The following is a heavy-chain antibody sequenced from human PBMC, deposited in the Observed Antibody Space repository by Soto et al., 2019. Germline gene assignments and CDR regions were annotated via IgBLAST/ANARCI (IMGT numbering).Heavy chain of an antibody. Sequence: SETLSLTCTVSGGSISSSSYYWGWIRQPPGKGLEWIGSIYYSGSTYYNPSLKSRVTISVDTSKNQFSLKLSSVTAADTAVYYCARARRAYIGYFDYCGPGTLATVSS. CDR1: GGSISSSSYY. V-gene: IGHV4-39*01. CDR2: IYYSGST. J-gene: IGHJ4*02. D-gene: IGHD1-1*01. CDR3: ARARRAYIGYFDY.